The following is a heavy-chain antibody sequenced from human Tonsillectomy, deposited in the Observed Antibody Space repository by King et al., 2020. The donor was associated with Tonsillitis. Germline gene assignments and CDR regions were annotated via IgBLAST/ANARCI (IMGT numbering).Heavy chain of an antibody. CDR2: IIPILGFT. J-gene: IGHJ4*02. CDR3: ARDSIAVAGTDY. V-gene: IGHV1-69*04. Sequence: QLVQSGAQVKKPGSSVKVSCKASGGTFSSYAINWVRQAPGQGLEWMGGIIPILGFTNYAQKFQGRVTITADKSTSTAFMELSSLRSEDTAVYYCARDSIAVAGTDYWGQGTLVTVSS. D-gene: IGHD6-19*01. CDR1: GGTFSSYA.